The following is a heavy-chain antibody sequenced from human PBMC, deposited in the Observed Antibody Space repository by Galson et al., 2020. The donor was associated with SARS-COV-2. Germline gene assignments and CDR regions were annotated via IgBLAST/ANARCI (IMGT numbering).Heavy chain of an antibody. J-gene: IGHJ4*02. CDR2: IYSGGST. Sequence: LSLPCSASGFTVSSNYMSWVRQAPGKGLEWVSVIYSGGSTYYADPVKGRFTISRDNSKNTLYLQMNSLRAEDTAVYYCARDLMEAGSLDYWGQGTLVTVSS. V-gene: IGHV3-66*01. CDR1: GFTVSSNY. D-gene: IGHD6-19*01. CDR3: ARDLMEAGSLDY.